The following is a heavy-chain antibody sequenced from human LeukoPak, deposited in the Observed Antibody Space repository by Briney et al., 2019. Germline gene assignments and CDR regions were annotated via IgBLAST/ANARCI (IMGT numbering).Heavy chain of an antibody. J-gene: IGHJ4*02. CDR2: IYYSGST. CDR3: ARDYSAYGAAAAFDY. D-gene: IGHD1-26*01. V-gene: IGHV4-61*08. Sequence: PSQTLSLTCTVSGGAISSGDYYWSWIRQHPGKGLEWIGYIYYSGSTNYNPSLKSRVTISVDTSKNQFSLKLSSVTAADTAVYYCARDYSAYGAAAAFDYWGQGTLVTVSS. CDR1: GGAISSGDYY.